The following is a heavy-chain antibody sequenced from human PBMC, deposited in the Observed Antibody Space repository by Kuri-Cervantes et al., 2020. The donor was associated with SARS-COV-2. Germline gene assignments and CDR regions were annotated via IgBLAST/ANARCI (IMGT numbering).Heavy chain of an antibody. CDR3: ARGRAYMDV. V-gene: IGHV1-46*01. Sequence: ASVKVSCKASGYTFTGYYMHWVRQAPGQGLEWMGIVNPSGGGTSYAQKFQGRLTMTRDTSTSTVYMELTNPRSEDTAVYYCARGRAYMDVWGKGTAVTVSS. J-gene: IGHJ6*03. CDR2: VNPSGGGT. CDR1: GYTFTGYY.